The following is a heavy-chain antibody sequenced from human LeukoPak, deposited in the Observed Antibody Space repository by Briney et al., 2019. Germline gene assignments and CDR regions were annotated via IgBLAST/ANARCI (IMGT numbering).Heavy chain of an antibody. CDR1: GGSISSYY. J-gene: IGHJ3*02. CDR2: IYYSGST. Sequence: PSETLSLTCTVSGGSISSYYWSWIRQPPGKGLEWIGYIYYSGSTNYNPSLKSRVTISVDTSKNQFFLKLSSVTAADTAVYYCARDLVYYYDSSGYSDPDAFDIWGQGTMVTVSS. V-gene: IGHV4-59*01. CDR3: ARDLVYYYDSSGYSDPDAFDI. D-gene: IGHD3-22*01.